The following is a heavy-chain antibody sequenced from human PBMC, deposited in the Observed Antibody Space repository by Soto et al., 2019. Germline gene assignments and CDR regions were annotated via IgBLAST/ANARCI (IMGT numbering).Heavy chain of an antibody. J-gene: IGHJ6*02. CDR3: ARGESSSSSVYYYGMDV. D-gene: IGHD6-6*01. V-gene: IGHV1-69*12. CDR2: IIPIFGTA. CDR1: GGTFSSYA. Sequence: QVQLVQSGAEVKKPGSSVKVSCKASGGTFSSYAISWVRQAPGQGLEWMGGIIPIFGTANYAQKFQGRVTITADESTSTAYMELSSLRSEDTAVYYCARGESSSSSVYYYGMDVWGQGTTVTVSS.